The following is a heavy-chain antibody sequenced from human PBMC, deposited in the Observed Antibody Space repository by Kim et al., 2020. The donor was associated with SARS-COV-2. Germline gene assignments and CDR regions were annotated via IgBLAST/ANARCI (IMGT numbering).Heavy chain of an antibody. D-gene: IGHD3-10*01. Sequence: GGSLRLSCSGSGFDFGAYAINWVRQAPGKGLEWVGFIRNKAYFETTDYAASVKGRFTISRDDSKSTAYLQMNSLKTEDSAVYFCSRDNWEYGPGTYYIHPISGLDVWGQGTTVTVSS. CDR1: GFDFGAYA. J-gene: IGHJ6*02. V-gene: IGHV3-49*04. CDR3: SRDNWEYGPGTYYIHPISGLDV. CDR2: IRNKAYFETT.